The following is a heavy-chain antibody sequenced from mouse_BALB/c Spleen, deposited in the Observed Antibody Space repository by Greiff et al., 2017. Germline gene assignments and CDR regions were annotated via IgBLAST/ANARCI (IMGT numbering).Heavy chain of an antibody. CDR2: ILPGSGST. V-gene: IGHV1-9*01. Sequence: QVQLQQSGAELMKPGASVKISCKATGYTFSSYWIEWVKQRPGHGLEWIGEILPGSGSTNYNEKFKGKATFTADTSSNTAYMQLSSLTSEDSAVYYCARRGTYGYGFAYWGQGTLVTVSA. J-gene: IGHJ3*01. CDR3: ARRGTYGYGFAY. D-gene: IGHD2-2*01. CDR1: GYTFSSYW.